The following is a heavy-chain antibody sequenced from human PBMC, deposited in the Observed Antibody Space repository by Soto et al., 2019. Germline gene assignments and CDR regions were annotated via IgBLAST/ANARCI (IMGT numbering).Heavy chain of an antibody. J-gene: IGHJ6*02. V-gene: IGHV3-23*01. CDR2: ISGNSANT. CDR3: ARAYYDSTRFLYGMDV. Sequence: GGSLRLSCAASGFTFNTYVMSWVRQAPGKGLEWVSEISGNSANTYYADSVKGRFTISRDNSKNTLYLQMNSLRAEDTAVYYCARAYYDSTRFLYGMDVWGQGTTVTVSS. D-gene: IGHD3-3*01. CDR1: GFTFNTYV.